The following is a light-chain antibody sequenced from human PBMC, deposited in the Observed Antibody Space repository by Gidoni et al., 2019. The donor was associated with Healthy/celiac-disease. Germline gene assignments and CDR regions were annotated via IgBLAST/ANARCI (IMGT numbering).Light chain of an antibody. J-gene: IGKJ2*03. V-gene: IGKV4-1*01. CDR2: WAS. CDR3: QQYYSTPPS. Sequence: DIVMTQSPDSLAVSLGERATINGKSSQSVVYSSNNKNYLAWYQQKPGRPPKLLIYWASTRESGVPDRFSGSGSGTDFTLTISSLQAEDVAVYYCQQYYSTPPSFGQGTKLEIK. CDR1: QSVVYSSNNKNY.